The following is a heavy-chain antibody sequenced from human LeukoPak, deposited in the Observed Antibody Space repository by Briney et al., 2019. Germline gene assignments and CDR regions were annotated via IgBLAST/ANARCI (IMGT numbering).Heavy chain of an antibody. J-gene: IGHJ4*03. CDR2: ISATGFTT. D-gene: IGHD1-26*01. CDR1: GFTFSSCT. CDR3: TKDVQVGPTRGFFDF. Sequence: GGSLRLSCAASGFTFSSCTMSWVRQAPGKGLEWISVISATGFTTYHTDSVKGRFTISRDNSKSMLYLQMDGLRAEDTAIYFCTKDVQVGPTRGFFDFWGQGTLVTVSS. V-gene: IGHV3-23*01.